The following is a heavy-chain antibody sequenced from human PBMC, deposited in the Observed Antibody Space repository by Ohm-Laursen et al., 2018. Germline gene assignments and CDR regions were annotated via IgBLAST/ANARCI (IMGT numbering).Heavy chain of an antibody. CDR2: ISSGSSTI. J-gene: IGHJ4*02. D-gene: IGHD1-26*01. V-gene: IGHV3-48*01. CDR1: GFTFNSYS. CDR3: ARTFKYSGISMYYFDY. Sequence: GSLRLSCAASGFTFNSYSMNWVRQAPGKGLEWLSYISSGSSTIYYADSVKGRFTISRDNAKNSLYLQMNSLRAEDTAVYYCARTFKYSGISMYYFDYWGQGTLVTVSS.